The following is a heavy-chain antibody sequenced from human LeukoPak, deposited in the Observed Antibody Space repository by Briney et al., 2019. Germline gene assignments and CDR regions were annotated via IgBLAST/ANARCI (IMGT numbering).Heavy chain of an antibody. V-gene: IGHV4-59*11. CDR1: GGSISSHY. CDR2: IYYSGST. J-gene: IGHJ6*03. D-gene: IGHD5-18*01. Sequence: SETLSLTCTVSGGSISSHYWSWIRQPPGKGLEWIGYIYYSGSTNYNPSLKSRVTISVDTSKNQFSLKLSSVTAADTAVYYCAGSGYSYGPIYYYYYMDVWGKGTTVTVSS. CDR3: AGSGYSYGPIYYYYYMDV.